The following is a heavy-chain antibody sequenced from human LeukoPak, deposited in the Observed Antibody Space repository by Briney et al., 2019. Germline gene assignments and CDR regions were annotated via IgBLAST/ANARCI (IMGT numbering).Heavy chain of an antibody. D-gene: IGHD3-10*01. CDR3: ARVEGFGESHFDY. J-gene: IGHJ4*02. CDR1: GFTFSSYE. V-gene: IGHV3-48*03. Sequence: PGGSLRLSCAASGFTFSSYEMNWVRQAPGKGLEWVSYISSSGSTIYYADSVKGRFTISRDNAKNSLYLQMNSLRAKDTAVYYCARVEGFGESHFDYWGQGTLVTVSS. CDR2: ISSSGSTI.